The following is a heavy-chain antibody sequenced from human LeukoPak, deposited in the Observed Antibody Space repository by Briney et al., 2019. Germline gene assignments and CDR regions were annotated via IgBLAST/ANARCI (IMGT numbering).Heavy chain of an antibody. J-gene: IGHJ4*02. CDR2: TRYDGSNK. Sequence: GGSLRLSCAASGFTFSSYGMYWVRQAPGKGLEWVAFTRYDGSNKYYADSVKGRFTISRDNAKNSLYLQMNSLRAEDTAVYYCAREARSHYDSSGYYYDYWGQGTLVPVSS. D-gene: IGHD3-22*01. CDR1: GFTFSSYG. V-gene: IGHV3-30*02. CDR3: AREARSHYDSSGYYYDY.